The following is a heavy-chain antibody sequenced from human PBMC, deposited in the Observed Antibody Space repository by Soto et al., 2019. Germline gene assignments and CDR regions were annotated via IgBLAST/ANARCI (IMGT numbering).Heavy chain of an antibody. D-gene: IGHD2-15*01. V-gene: IGHV3-15*01. J-gene: IGHJ3*02. CDR1: GFTFSNAW. CDR2: IKSKTDGGTT. CDR3: TTEDLCSGGSYYSRAFDI. Sequence: GGSLRLSCAASGFTFSNAWMSWVRQAPGKGLEWVGRIKSKTDGGTTDYAAPVKGRFTISRDDSKNTLYLQMNSLKTEDTAVYYCTTEDLCSGGSYYSRAFDIWGQGTMVTVSS.